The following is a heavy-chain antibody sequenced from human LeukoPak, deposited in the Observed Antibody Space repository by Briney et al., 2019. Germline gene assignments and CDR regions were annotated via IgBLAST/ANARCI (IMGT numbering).Heavy chain of an antibody. Sequence: GGSLRLSCAASGFTLEDYDMHWVRHAPGKGVEWVSGISWNSGSIVYADPVKGGFNIHRENAKNSVYRQMNILRAEDTALYYCAKGTGSYIHDAFDIWGQGTMVTVSS. CDR2: ISWNSGSI. D-gene: IGHD3-10*01. V-gene: IGHV3-9*01. J-gene: IGHJ3*02. CDR3: AKGTGSYIHDAFDI. CDR1: GFTLEDYD.